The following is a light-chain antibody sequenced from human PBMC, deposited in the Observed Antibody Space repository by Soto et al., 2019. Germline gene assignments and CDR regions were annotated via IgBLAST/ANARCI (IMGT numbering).Light chain of an antibody. Sequence: QSALTQPPSASGSPGQSVTISCTGTSSDVGGYNYVSWYQQHPGKVSKLMIYEVTKRPSGVPDRFSGSKSGNTASLTVSGLQTEDEADYYCSSYAGTAYVFGTGTKLTVL. V-gene: IGLV2-8*01. J-gene: IGLJ1*01. CDR3: SSYAGTAYV. CDR2: EVT. CDR1: SSDVGGYNY.